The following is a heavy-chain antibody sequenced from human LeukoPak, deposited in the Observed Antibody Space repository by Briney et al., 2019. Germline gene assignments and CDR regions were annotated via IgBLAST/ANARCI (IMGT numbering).Heavy chain of an antibody. D-gene: IGHD3-10*01. V-gene: IGHV1-2*02. CDR2: INPNSGDT. CDR1: GYTFTVYY. J-gene: IGHJ4*02. Sequence: GASVKVSCKASGYTFTVYYMHWVRQAPGQGLEWMGWINPNSGDTNYAQKFQGRVTMTRDTSISTAYMELSRLRSDDTAVYYCARQLWFGELDYWGRGTLVTVSS. CDR3: ARQLWFGELDY.